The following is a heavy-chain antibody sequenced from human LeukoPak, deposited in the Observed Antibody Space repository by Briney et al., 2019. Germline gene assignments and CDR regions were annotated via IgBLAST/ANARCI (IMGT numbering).Heavy chain of an antibody. D-gene: IGHD4-17*01. CDR2: ISWNSDTM. V-gene: IGHV3-9*01. J-gene: IGHJ3*02. Sequence: GGSLRLSCAASGFTFDDYPMHWVRQAPGKGLEWVSGISWNSDTMGYADSVKGRFTISRDNAKNSLYLQMNSLRAEDTALYYCAKVSGDYDAFDIWGQGTMVTVSS. CDR3: AKVSGDYDAFDI. CDR1: GFTFDDYP.